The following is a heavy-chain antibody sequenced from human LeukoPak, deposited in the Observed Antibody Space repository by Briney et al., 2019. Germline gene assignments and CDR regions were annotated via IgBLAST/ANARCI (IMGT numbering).Heavy chain of an antibody. CDR2: ISSSSSTI. D-gene: IGHD6-19*01. V-gene: IGHV3-48*04. Sequence: GGSLRLSCAASGFTFSSYSMNWVRQAPGKGLEWVSYISSSSSTIYYADSVKGRFTISRDNAKNSLYLQMNSLRAEDTAVYYCARVGSSVGGAFDIWGQGTMVTVSS. CDR3: ARVGSSVGGAFDI. J-gene: IGHJ3*02. CDR1: GFTFSSYS.